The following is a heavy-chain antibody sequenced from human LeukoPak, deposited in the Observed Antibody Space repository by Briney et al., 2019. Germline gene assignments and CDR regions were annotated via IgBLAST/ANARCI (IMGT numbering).Heavy chain of an antibody. CDR2: VYPGDSDT. J-gene: IGHJ6*02. CDR1: GYSYTSYW. V-gene: IGHV5-51*01. CDR3: ARRPRFSSGRYLEYGMDV. D-gene: IGHD6-19*01. Sequence: GESLKISCKGSGYSYTSYWIDWVRQLPGEGLEWMGIVYPGDSDTRYSPSFQGQVTISADKSITTAYLQWSSLKASDTAIYYCARRPRFSSGRYLEYGMDVWGQGTTVTVSS.